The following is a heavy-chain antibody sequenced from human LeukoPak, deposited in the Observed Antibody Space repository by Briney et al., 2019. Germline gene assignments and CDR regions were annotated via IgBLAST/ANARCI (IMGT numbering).Heavy chain of an antibody. D-gene: IGHD2-2*01. V-gene: IGHV1-46*03. CDR1: GYTFTSYY. CDR3: AREGPIVVVPAASAAAAFDI. J-gene: IGHJ3*02. CDR2: INPSGGST. Sequence: ASVKVSCKASGYTFTSYYMHWVRQAPGQGLEWVGIINPSGGSTSYAQKFQGRVTMTRDTSTSTVYMELSSLRSEDTAVYYCAREGPIVVVPAASAAAAFDIWGQGTMVTVSS.